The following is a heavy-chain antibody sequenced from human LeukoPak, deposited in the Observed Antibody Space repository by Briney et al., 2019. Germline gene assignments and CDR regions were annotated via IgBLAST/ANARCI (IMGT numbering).Heavy chain of an antibody. V-gene: IGHV4-59*01. Sequence: SETLSLTCTVSGGSISSYYWSWIRQPPGKGLEWIGYIYYSGSTNYNPSLKSRVTISVDTSKNQFSLKLSSVTAADTAAYYCARGGGYYYDSSGYYYPLDYWGQGTLVTVSS. CDR2: IYYSGST. CDR1: GGSISSYY. J-gene: IGHJ4*02. CDR3: ARGGGYYYDSSGYYYPLDY. D-gene: IGHD3-22*01.